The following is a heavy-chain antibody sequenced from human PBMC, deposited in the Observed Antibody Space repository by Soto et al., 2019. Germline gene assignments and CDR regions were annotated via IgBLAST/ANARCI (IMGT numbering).Heavy chain of an antibody. CDR1: GGTFSSYA. D-gene: IGHD4-17*01. Sequence: GASVKVSCKASGGTFSSYAISWVRQAPGQGLEWMGGIIPIFGTANYSQKFQGRVTITADESTSTAYMELSSLRSEDTAVYYCARDVDYGDYGGSDYWGQGTLVTVSS. J-gene: IGHJ4*02. V-gene: IGHV1-69*13. CDR2: IIPIFGTA. CDR3: ARDVDYGDYGGSDY.